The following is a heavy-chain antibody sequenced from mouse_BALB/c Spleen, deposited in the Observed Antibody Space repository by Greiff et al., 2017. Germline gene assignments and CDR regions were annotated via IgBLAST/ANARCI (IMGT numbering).Heavy chain of an antibody. Sequence: DVQLVESGGDLVKPGGSLKLSCAASGFTFSSYGMSWVRQTPDKRLEWVATISSGGSYTYYPDSVKGRFTISRDNAKNTLYLQMSSLKSEDTAMYYCARHENYGYDDGDYYAMDYWGQGTSVTVSS. CDR3: ARHENYGYDDGDYYAMDY. V-gene: IGHV5-6*01. CDR2: ISSGGSYT. CDR1: GFTFSSYG. D-gene: IGHD2-2*01. J-gene: IGHJ4*01.